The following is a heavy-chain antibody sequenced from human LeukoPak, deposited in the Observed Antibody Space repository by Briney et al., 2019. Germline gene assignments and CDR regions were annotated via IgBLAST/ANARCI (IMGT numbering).Heavy chain of an antibody. CDR2: VGIAADT. CDR1: GFTFSDHA. Sequence: GGSLRLSCAASGFTFSDHAMHWVRQAPGKGLEWVSAVGIAADTFYPGSVKGRFTISRENAKNSLYLQMNSLRVEDTAVYYCVRQKKSHGNFNYWGQGTLVTVSS. V-gene: IGHV3-13*01. J-gene: IGHJ4*02. D-gene: IGHD1-26*01. CDR3: VRQKKSHGNFNY.